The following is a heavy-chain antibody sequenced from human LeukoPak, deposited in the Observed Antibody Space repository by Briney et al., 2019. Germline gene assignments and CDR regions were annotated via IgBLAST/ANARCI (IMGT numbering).Heavy chain of an antibody. CDR2: IWYDGNNK. CDR1: GFTFSSYG. D-gene: IGHD3-10*01. Sequence: GGSLRLSCATSGFTFSSYGMHWVRQAPGKGLEWVAVIWYDGNNKYYADSVEGRFTISRDNAKNTLYLQMNSLRVEDTAMYYCVRDSATGNFDSWGQGTLVTVSS. CDR3: VRDSATGNFDS. V-gene: IGHV3-33*01. J-gene: IGHJ4*02.